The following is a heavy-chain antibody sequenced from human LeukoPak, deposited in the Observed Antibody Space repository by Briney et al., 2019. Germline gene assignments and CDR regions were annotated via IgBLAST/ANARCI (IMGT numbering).Heavy chain of an antibody. CDR2: IHSDGSST. CDR1: GFTFSNYW. D-gene: IGHD6-13*01. J-gene: IGHJ4*02. V-gene: IGHV3-74*01. Sequence: GGSLRLSCAASGFTFSNYWMHWVRQAPGKGLVWVSRIHSDGSSTTSADSVKGRFTISRDNAKNSLYLQMNSLRDEDTAVYYCARGRRIAAAEGDFDYWGQGTLVTVSS. CDR3: ARGRRIAAAEGDFDY.